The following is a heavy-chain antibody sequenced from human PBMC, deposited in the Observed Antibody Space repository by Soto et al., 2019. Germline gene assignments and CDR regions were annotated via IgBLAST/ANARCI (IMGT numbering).Heavy chain of an antibody. D-gene: IGHD2-2*01. J-gene: IGHJ6*02. CDR2: IDPSDSYT. CDR1: GYSFTSYW. Sequence: GESLKISGKGSGYSFTSYWISGVREMPGKGLEWMGRIDPSDSYTNYSPSFQGHVTISADKSISTAYLQWSSLKASDTAMYYCARHGCSSTSCYLDYYYYGMDVWGQGTTVTVSS. V-gene: IGHV5-10-1*01. CDR3: ARHGCSSTSCYLDYYYYGMDV.